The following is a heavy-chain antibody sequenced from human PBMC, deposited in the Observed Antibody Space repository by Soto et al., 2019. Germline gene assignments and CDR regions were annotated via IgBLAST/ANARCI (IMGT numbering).Heavy chain of an antibody. Sequence: PGGSLRLSCAASGFTFDDYAMHWVRQAPGKGLEWVSGISWNSGSIGYADSVKGRFTISRDNAKNSLYLQMNSLRAEDTALYYCAKDLTISYDYYFYSLGQRTLLTVSA. J-gene: IGHJ4*02. CDR2: ISWNSGSI. CDR3: AKDLTISYDYYFYS. D-gene: IGHD5-12*01. CDR1: GFTFDDYA. V-gene: IGHV3-9*01.